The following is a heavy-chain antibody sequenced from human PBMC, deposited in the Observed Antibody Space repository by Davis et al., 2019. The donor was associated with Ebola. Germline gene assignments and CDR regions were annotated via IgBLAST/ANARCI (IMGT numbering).Heavy chain of an antibody. J-gene: IGHJ6*02. D-gene: IGHD1-26*01. V-gene: IGHV1-8*02. CDR3: AREWGYYGMDV. Sequence: ASVKVSCKASGYTFTSYGISWVRQAPGQGLEWMGWMNPNSGNTGYAQKFQGRVTMTRNTSISTAYMELSSLRSEDTAVYYCAREWGYYGMDVWGQGTTVTVSS. CDR2: MNPNSGNT. CDR1: GYTFTSYG.